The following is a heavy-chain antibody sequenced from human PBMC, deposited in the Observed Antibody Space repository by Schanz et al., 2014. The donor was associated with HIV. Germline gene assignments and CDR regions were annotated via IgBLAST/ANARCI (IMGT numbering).Heavy chain of an antibody. CDR3: ARAYCSGGSCFAGYGLDA. J-gene: IGHJ5*02. D-gene: IGHD2-15*01. V-gene: IGHV4-4*07. CDR1: GGSIGNYY. Sequence: QVQLQESGPGLVKPSETLSLTCTVTGGSIGNYYWSWVRQTAGKGLEWIGRIHGIGTTTYSPSLAIRFTISVEVSKTHFSRTLGSVTAADTAVYYCARAYCSGGSCFAGYGLDAWGQGTLVTVSS. CDR2: IHGIGTT.